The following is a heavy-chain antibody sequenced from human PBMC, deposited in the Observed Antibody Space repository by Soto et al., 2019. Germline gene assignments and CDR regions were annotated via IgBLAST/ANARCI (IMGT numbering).Heavy chain of an antibody. J-gene: IGHJ4*02. CDR3: AXDXXLHXGEHXXDY. D-gene: IGHD3-16*01. CDR1: GFTFSSYG. CDR2: IWYDGSNK. V-gene: IGHV3-33*01. Sequence: QVQLVXSGGGVVQPXXSLXLXCAASGFTFSSYGMHWVRQAPGKGLEWVAVIWYDGSNKYYADSVKGRXXXXXXXXXXXXXXXXXXXXXXXXXXYXCAXDXXLHXGEHXXDYWGQGXLVT.